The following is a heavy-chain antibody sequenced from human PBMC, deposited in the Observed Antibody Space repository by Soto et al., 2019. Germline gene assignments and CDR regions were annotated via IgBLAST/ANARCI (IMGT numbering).Heavy chain of an antibody. Sequence: SETLSLTCAVYGGSFSGYYWSWIRQPPGKGLEWIGEINHSGSTNYNPSLKSRVTISVDTSKNQFSLKLSSVTAADTAVYYCAREGSAADYWGQGTLVTVSS. CDR3: AREGSAADY. CDR1: GGSFSGYY. D-gene: IGHD6-6*01. V-gene: IGHV4-34*01. CDR2: INHSGST. J-gene: IGHJ4*02.